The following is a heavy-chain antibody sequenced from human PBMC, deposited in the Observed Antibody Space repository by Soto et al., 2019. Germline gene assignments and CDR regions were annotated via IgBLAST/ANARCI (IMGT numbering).Heavy chain of an antibody. CDR2: IYQSGST. V-gene: IGHV4-30-2*06. D-gene: IGHD4-4*01. J-gene: IGHJ4*02. Sequence: SETLPLPCTVSGVTINAGGYSWNWIRQSPGKALEWMGHIYQSGSTYYKPSLKGRITISVDMSKNDFSLEVTSVTPADTAVYFCARGDYNDYFDFWGQGALVTVSS. CDR1: GVTINAGGYS. CDR3: ARGDYNDYFDF.